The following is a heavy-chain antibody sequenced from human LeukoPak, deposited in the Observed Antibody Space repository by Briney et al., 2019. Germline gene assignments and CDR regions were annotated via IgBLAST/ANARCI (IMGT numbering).Heavy chain of an antibody. CDR1: GFTFSTYW. Sequence: GGSPRLSCATSGFTFSTYWMHWVRQAPGKGLVWVSHITSDGSRTVYAESVTGRFTISRDNAKNTLYLQMNSLRAEDTAVYYCARDSPEVPGDFDYWGQGTLVTVSS. V-gene: IGHV3-74*01. CDR2: ITSDGSRT. D-gene: IGHD2-2*01. CDR3: ARDSPEVPGDFDY. J-gene: IGHJ4*02.